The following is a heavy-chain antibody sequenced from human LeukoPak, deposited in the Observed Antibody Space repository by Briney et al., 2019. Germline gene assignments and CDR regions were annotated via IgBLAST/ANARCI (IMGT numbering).Heavy chain of an antibody. D-gene: IGHD3-9*01. Sequence: GGSLRLSCTASGFTFSSYWMSWVRQAPGKGLEWVANIKQDGSEKYYVDSVKGRFTISRDSAKNSLYLQMNSLRAEDTAVYYCARDLGLRYFDWSPYFDYSGQGTLVTVSS. V-gene: IGHV3-7*01. CDR3: ARDLGLRYFDWSPYFDY. CDR1: GFTFSSYW. J-gene: IGHJ4*02. CDR2: IKQDGSEK.